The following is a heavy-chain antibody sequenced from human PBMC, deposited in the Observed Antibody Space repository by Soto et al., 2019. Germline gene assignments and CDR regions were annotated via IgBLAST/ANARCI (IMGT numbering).Heavy chain of an antibody. CDR2: IYYSGTT. CDR3: ARTYQNNFYSSGWGLKYFDS. V-gene: IGHV4-59*01. CDR1: GDSFTSFY. Sequence: SETLSLTCIVSGDSFTSFYWSWIRQPPGKGLEWIGYIYYSGTTKYNPSLKTRAIISVDKTKNQFSLKLRSVTDADAAVYYCARTYQNNFYSSGWGLKYFDSCGQGSQVPVSA. D-gene: IGHD3-22*01. J-gene: IGHJ4*02.